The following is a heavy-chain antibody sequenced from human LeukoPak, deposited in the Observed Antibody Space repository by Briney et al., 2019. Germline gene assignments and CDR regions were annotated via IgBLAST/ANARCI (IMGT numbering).Heavy chain of an antibody. V-gene: IGHV3-48*03. J-gene: IGHJ4*02. CDR1: GFTFSSYE. CDR3: ARDPRGPTGYDTISRDTFDY. Sequence: GGSLRLSCAASGFTFSSYEMNWVRQAPGKGLEWVSYISSSGSTIYYADSVKGRFTISRDNSENTLFLQMDSLRTGDTALYYCARDPRGPTGYDTISRDTFDYWGQGTLVTVSS. CDR2: ISSSGSTI. D-gene: IGHD2-8*01.